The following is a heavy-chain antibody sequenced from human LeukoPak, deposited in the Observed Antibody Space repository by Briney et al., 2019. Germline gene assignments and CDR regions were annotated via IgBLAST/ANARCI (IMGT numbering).Heavy chain of an antibody. CDR1: GFNLDNFA. D-gene: IGHD3-10*02. CDR3: AELGITMIGGV. CDR2: ISWSSGNI. V-gene: IGHV3-9*01. Sequence: GGSLRLSCAASGFNLDNFAMHWVRQVPGKGLEWVSGISWSSGNIGYADSVKGRSTISRDNAKNSLYLQMNSLRAEDTAVYYCAELGITMIGGVWGKGTTVTISS. J-gene: IGHJ6*04.